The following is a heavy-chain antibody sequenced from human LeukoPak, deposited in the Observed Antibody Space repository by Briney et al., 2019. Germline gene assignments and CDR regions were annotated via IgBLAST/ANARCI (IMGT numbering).Heavy chain of an antibody. V-gene: IGHV4-30-2*01. CDR1: GGSISSGGYS. CDR2: IYHSGST. Sequence: SQTLSLTCAVSGGSISSGGYSWSWIRQPPGKGLEWIGYIYHSGSTYYNPSLKSRATISVDRSKNQFSLKLSSVTAADTAVYYCAREVGRDGSYFDYWGQGTLVTVSS. CDR3: AREVGRDGSYFDY. D-gene: IGHD5-24*01. J-gene: IGHJ4*02.